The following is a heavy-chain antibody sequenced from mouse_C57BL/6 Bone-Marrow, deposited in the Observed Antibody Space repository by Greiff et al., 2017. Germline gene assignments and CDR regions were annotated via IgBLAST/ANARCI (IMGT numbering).Heavy chain of an antibody. CDR1: GYTFTSYG. Sequence: VQLQQSGAELARPGASVKLSCKASGYTFTSYGISWVKQRTGQGLEWIGEIYPRSGNTYYNEKFKGKATLTADKSSSTAYMELRSLTSEDSAVYFGARESIYYDYDGGGYWGQGTTLTVSS. V-gene: IGHV1-81*01. CDR2: IYPRSGNT. D-gene: IGHD2-4*01. CDR3: ARESIYYDYDGGGY. J-gene: IGHJ2*01.